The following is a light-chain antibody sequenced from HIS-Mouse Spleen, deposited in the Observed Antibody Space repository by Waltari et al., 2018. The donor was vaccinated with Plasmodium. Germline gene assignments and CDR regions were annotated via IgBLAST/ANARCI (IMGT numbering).Light chain of an antibody. CDR2: EVS. CDR3: SSYAGSNNLV. CDR1: SSDVGGYNY. Sequence: QSALTQPPSASGSPGQSVTISCTGTSSDVGGYNYVSWYQQHPGKAPKLMIYEVSKRPSGVPERFSGSKSGNTASLTVSGLQAEDEAEYYCSSYAGSNNLVFGGGTKLTVL. J-gene: IGLJ2*01. V-gene: IGLV2-8*01.